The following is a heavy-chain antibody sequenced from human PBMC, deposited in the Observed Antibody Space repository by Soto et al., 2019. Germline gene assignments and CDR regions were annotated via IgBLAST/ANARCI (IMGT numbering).Heavy chain of an antibody. D-gene: IGHD2-2*01. CDR3: ARGEGPQSMTSSLGY. V-gene: IGHV1-69*13. CDR2: IIPIIGTT. Sequence: SVKVSCKASGRTFSSYAISWVRQSPGHGLEWMGGIIPIIGTTNYAQMFQGRVTITADESTSTAYKELSSLRSEDPAVYYCARGEGPQSMTSSLGYWGHGTLVTVSS. J-gene: IGHJ4*01. CDR1: GRTFSSYA.